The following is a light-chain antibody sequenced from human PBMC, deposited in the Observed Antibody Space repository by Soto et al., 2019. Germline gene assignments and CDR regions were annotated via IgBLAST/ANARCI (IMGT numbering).Light chain of an antibody. J-gene: IGLJ1*01. CDR1: SSDVGGYKY. Sequence: QSALTQPASVSGSPGQSITISCTGTSSDVGGYKYVSWYQQHPGKAPKLMIYEASNRPSGVSNRFSGSKSGNTASLTISRLQAEDEADYYCSSYTSSSTLVFGTGTKVTVL. CDR2: EAS. CDR3: SSYTSSSTLV. V-gene: IGLV2-14*01.